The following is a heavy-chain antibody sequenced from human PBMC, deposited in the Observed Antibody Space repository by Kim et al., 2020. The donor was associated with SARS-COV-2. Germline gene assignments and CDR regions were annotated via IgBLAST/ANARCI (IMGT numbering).Heavy chain of an antibody. V-gene: IGHV4-4*02. D-gene: IGHD6-19*01. CDR3: ARRQQWLVG. J-gene: IGHJ4*02. Sequence: GSTNDNPSLKSRVTISVAKSKNQFSLKLSSVTAADTAVYYCARRQQWLVGWGQGTLVTVSS. CDR2: GST.